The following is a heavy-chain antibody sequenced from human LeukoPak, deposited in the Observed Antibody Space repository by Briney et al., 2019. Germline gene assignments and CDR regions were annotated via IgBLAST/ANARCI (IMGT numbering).Heavy chain of an antibody. V-gene: IGHV1-69*04. CDR3: ARGPLRLSFDY. Sequence: ASVKVSCKASGGTFSSYAISWVRQAPGQGLEWMGRIIPILGIANYAQKFQGRVTITADKSTSTAYMELSSLRFEDTAVYYCARGPLRLSFDYWGQGTLVTVSS. CDR2: IIPILGIA. J-gene: IGHJ4*02. D-gene: IGHD3-16*01. CDR1: GGTFSSYA.